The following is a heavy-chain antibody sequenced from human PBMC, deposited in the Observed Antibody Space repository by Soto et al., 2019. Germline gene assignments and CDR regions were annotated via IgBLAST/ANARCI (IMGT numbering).Heavy chain of an antibody. J-gene: IGHJ4*02. D-gene: IGHD6-13*01. Sequence: GGSLRLSCAASGFTFSSYWMSWVRQAPGKGLEWVANIKQDGSEKYYVDSVKGRFTISRDNAKNSLYLQMNSLRAEDTAVYYCARARAKSVRSAGAAAGTNEYYFDYWGQGTLVTVSS. CDR2: IKQDGSEK. CDR1: GFTFSSYW. CDR3: ARARAKSVRSAGAAAGTNEYYFDY. V-gene: IGHV3-7*01.